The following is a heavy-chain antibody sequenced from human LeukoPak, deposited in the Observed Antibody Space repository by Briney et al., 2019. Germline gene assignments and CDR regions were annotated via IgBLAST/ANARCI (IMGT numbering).Heavy chain of an antibody. CDR1: GGSISSGNYY. D-gene: IGHD6-13*01. Sequence: PSQTLSLTCTVSGGSISSGNYYWSWIRQPAGKGLEWIGRIYNSGNTNYNPSLKSRVTISGDTSKNQFSLKLSSVTAADTAVYYCARVTGYMTEDYFDYWGQGTLITVSS. CDR2: IYNSGNT. V-gene: IGHV4-61*02. J-gene: IGHJ4*02. CDR3: ARVTGYMTEDYFDY.